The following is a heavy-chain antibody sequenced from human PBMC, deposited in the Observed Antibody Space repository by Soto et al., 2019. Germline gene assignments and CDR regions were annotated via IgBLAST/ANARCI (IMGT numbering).Heavy chain of an antibody. V-gene: IGHV3-30-3*01. CDR3: AVMAGLVVSDDYGLDV. CDR2: ISYDGDKK. CDR1: GFSFSDYS. D-gene: IGHD2-21*01. Sequence: QVHLVESGGGVVQPGRSLRLSCVASGFSFSDYSIHWVRQAPGKGLEWVGFISYDGDKKFLADSVKGRFNISRDNAKNTVYLQMTSLRPEDTAVFHCAVMAGLVVSDDYGLDVWGQGTTVTVSS. J-gene: IGHJ6*02.